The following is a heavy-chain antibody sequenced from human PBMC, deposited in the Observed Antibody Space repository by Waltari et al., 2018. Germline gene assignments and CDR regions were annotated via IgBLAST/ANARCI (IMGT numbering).Heavy chain of an antibody. CDR3: ARDQWVGYGSGSKGRSYYMDV. D-gene: IGHD3-10*01. Sequence: QVQLQESGPGLVKPSQTLSLTCTVSGGSISSGGYYWSWIRQHPGKGLEWIGYIYYSGSTYYNPSLKSRVTISVDTSKNQCSLKLSSVTAADTAVYYCARDQWVGYGSGSKGRSYYMDVWGKGTTVTVSS. V-gene: IGHV4-31*03. CDR1: GGSISSGGYY. J-gene: IGHJ6*03. CDR2: IYYSGST.